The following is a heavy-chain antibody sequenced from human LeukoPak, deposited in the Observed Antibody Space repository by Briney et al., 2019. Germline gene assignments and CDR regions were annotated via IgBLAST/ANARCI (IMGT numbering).Heavy chain of an antibody. CDR3: ANNRYSSRWRGAFDV. Sequence: PGGSLRLSCAASGFTFSSYGMNWVRQAPGKGLEWVSSISSSSSYIYYADSVKGRFTISRDNSKNTLYLQMNSLRAEDTAVYYCANNRYSSRWRGAFDVWGQGTMVTVSS. CDR2: ISSSSSYI. V-gene: IGHV3-21*04. D-gene: IGHD6-13*01. CDR1: GFTFSSYG. J-gene: IGHJ3*01.